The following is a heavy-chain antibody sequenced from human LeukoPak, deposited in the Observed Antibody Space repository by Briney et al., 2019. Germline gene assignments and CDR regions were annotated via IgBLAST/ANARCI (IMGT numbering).Heavy chain of an antibody. D-gene: IGHD3-10*01. J-gene: IGHJ4*02. Sequence: GGSLRLSCAASGFTFDDYGMSWVRQAPGKGLEWVSAISGSGGSTYYADSVKGRFTISRDNSKNTLYLQMNSLRAEDTAVYYCATRSYVGYYGSGSRMTPNFDYWGQGTLVTVSS. CDR2: ISGSGGST. CDR1: GFTFDDYG. CDR3: ATRSYVGYYGSGSRMTPNFDY. V-gene: IGHV3-23*01.